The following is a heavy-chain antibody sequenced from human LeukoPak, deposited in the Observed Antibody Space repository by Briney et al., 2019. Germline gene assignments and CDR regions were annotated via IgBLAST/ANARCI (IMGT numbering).Heavy chain of an antibody. V-gene: IGHV4-59*01. J-gene: IGHJ4*02. CDR1: GGSISSFF. D-gene: IGHD1-1*01. CDR3: ARDLELERNRWNYFES. CDR2: MHYSGDT. Sequence: SQTLSLTCAVSGGSISSFFWSWIRQPPGKGLEWIGSMHYSGDTKYNPSLRSRVSLSIDTSKQQFSLRLSSVTAADTAVYYCARDLELERNRWNYFESWGQGTLVTVSS.